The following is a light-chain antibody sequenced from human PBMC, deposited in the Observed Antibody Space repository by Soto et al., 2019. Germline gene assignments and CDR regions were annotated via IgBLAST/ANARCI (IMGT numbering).Light chain of an antibody. CDR1: QSVLYSSNNKNY. CDR2: WAS. CDR3: QQYDSTPRT. V-gene: IGKV4-1*01. J-gene: IGKJ2*01. Sequence: DIVMTQSPDCLAVSLGERATINCKSGQSVLYSSNNKNYLAWYQQKPGQPPKLLIYWASTRESGVPDRFSGSGSGTDFTLTISSLQAEDVAVYYCQQYDSTPRTFGQGTKLEIK.